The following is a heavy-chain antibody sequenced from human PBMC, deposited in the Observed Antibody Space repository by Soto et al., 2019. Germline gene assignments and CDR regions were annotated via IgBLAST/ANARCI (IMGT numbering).Heavy chain of an antibody. CDR2: ISGSGGST. CDR3: AKDPAETDYYYYGMDV. Sequence: PGGSLRLSCAASGFTFSSYAMSWVRQAPGKGLEWVSAISGSGGSTYYADSVKGRFTISRDNSKNTLYLQMNSLRAEDTAVYHCAKDPAETDYYYYGMDVWGQGTTVTVSS. V-gene: IGHV3-23*01. J-gene: IGHJ6*02. CDR1: GFTFSSYA.